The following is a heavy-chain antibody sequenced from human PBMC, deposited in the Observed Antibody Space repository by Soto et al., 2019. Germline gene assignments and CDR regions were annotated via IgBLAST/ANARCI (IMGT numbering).Heavy chain of an antibody. V-gene: IGHV1-18*01. D-gene: IGHD6-19*01. J-gene: IGHJ6*02. Sequence: QVQLVQSGAEVKKPGASVKVSCKTSGYTFTSYGISWVRQAPGQGLEWMGWISAYNGNTNYAQKLQGRVTMTTDTATSTAYMEQRSLRSDDTAVYYCGRDRAVAGHNYYYYGMYVWGQGTTVTVSS. CDR2: ISAYNGNT. CDR3: GRDRAVAGHNYYYYGMYV. CDR1: GYTFTSYG.